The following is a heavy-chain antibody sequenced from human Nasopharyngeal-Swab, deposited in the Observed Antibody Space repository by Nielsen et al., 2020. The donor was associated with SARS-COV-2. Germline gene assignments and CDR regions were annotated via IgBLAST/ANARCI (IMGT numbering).Heavy chain of an antibody. CDR2: IYYSGST. CDR3: ARLAKNWFDP. CDR1: GGSISSYY. V-gene: IGHV4-59*01. Sequence: SETLSLTCTVSGGSISSYYWSWIRQPPGKGLEWIGYIYYSGSTNYNPSLKSRVTISVDTSKNPFSLKLSSVTAADTAVYYCARLAKNWFDPWGQGTLVTVSS. J-gene: IGHJ5*02.